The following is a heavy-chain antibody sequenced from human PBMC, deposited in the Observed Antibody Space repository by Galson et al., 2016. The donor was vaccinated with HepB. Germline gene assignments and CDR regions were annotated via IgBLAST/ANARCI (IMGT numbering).Heavy chain of an antibody. J-gene: IGHJ4*02. CDR2: IWFDGSNQ. CDR1: GFTFSRHG. V-gene: IGHV3-33*01. D-gene: IGHD4-11*01. Sequence: SLRLSCAASGFTFSRHGMHWVRQAPGKGLEWVALIWFDGSNQYYTDSVKGRLTISRDNSKNTLNLQMDSLRLEDTAVYYCARLTSDSPIGGYFDYWGQGALVTVSS. CDR3: ARLTSDSPIGGYFDY.